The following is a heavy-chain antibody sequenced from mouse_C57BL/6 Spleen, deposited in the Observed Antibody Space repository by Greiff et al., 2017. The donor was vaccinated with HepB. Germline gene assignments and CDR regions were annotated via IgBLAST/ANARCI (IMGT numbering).Heavy chain of an antibody. CDR2: IYPGDGDT. V-gene: IGHV1-82*01. D-gene: IGHD1-1*01. Sequence: VQLQESGPELVKPGASVKISCKASGYAFSSSWMNWVKQRPGKGLEWIGRIYPGDGDTNYNGKFKGKATLTADKSSSTAYMQLSSLTSEDSAVYFGARSTTVVEGMDYWGQGTSVTVAS. CDR3: ARSTTVVEGMDY. CDR1: GYAFSSSW. J-gene: IGHJ4*01.